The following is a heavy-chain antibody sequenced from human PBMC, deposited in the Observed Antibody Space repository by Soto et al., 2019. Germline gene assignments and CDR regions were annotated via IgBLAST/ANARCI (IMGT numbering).Heavy chain of an antibody. J-gene: IGHJ4*02. V-gene: IGHV4-59*01. Sequence: QVQLQESGPGLVKPSETLSLTCTVSGGSISSYYWSWIRQPPGKGLEWIGYIYYSGSTNYNPSLKSRVTISIDTSKNQFSLKLSSVTAADTAVYYCARGGSIAARPVDHWGQGTLVTVSS. D-gene: IGHD6-6*01. CDR1: GGSISSYY. CDR2: IYYSGST. CDR3: ARGGSIAARPVDH.